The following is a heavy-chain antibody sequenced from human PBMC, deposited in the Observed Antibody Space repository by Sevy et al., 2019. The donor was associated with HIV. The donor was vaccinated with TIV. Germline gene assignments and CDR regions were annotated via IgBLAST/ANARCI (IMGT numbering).Heavy chain of an antibody. CDR3: AKEAPGYNYDTSGSFDY. CDR2: ITGSGGTT. Sequence: GGSLRLSCAASRFTFSTYAMSWVRQAPGKGLEWVSAITGSGGTTYYVDSVRGRFTISRANSKSTLFLQMNSLTAEDTAVYYCAKEAPGYNYDTSGSFDYWGQGILVTVSS. D-gene: IGHD3-22*01. V-gene: IGHV3-23*01. CDR1: RFTFSTYA. J-gene: IGHJ4*02.